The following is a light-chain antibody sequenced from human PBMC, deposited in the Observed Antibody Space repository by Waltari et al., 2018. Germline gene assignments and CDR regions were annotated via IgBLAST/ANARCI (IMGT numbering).Light chain of an antibody. CDR3: QQYYSTFLT. CDR1: QSLFYNSNNQNY. CDR2: WAS. Sequence: DIVMTQSPESLTVSLGDRATINCKSSQSLFYNSNNQNYLAWYQQKPGQPPKVLIYWASTRESGVPERFSGSGSGTDFTLTITNLQSEDVAVYYCQQYYSTFLTFGGGTKVE. V-gene: IGKV4-1*01. J-gene: IGKJ4*01.